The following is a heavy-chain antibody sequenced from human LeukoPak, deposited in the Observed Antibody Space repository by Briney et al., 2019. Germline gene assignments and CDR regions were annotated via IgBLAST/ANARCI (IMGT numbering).Heavy chain of an antibody. Sequence: SQTLSLTCTVSGGSISSGDYYWSWIRQPPGKGLEWIGYIYYSGSTYYNPSLKSRVTISVDTSKNQFSLKLSSVTAADTAVYYCARDNYYCSSTSCHMDDWGKGTTVTVSS. CDR2: IYYSGST. D-gene: IGHD2-2*01. CDR3: ARDNYYCSSTSCHMDD. J-gene: IGHJ6*03. V-gene: IGHV4-30-4*08. CDR1: GGSISSGDYY.